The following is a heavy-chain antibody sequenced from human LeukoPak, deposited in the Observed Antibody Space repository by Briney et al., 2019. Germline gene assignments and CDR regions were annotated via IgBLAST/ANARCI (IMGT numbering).Heavy chain of an antibody. Sequence: GGSLRLSCAASGFTFSSYEMNWVRQAPGKGLEWVSYISSSGSTIYYADSLKGRFTISRDNAKNSLYLQMNSVRAEDTAVYYCARETYSSSWSAKFYYYYYMDVWGKGTTVTVSS. J-gene: IGHJ6*03. CDR1: GFTFSSYE. CDR3: ARETYSSSWSAKFYYYYYMDV. V-gene: IGHV3-48*03. CDR2: ISSSGSTI. D-gene: IGHD6-13*01.